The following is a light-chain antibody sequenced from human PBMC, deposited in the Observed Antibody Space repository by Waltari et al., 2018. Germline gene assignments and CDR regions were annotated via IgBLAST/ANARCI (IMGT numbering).Light chain of an antibody. CDR1: HSIRNN. J-gene: IGKJ1*01. CDR2: GAS. CDR3: QQFNTWWT. Sequence: EIVLTQSPATLSVSPGERATLFCRASHSIRNNLAWYQQKPGQAPRLLIYGASTRATGIPARFSGSGSGTEFTLTISSLQSEDFAVYYCQQFNTWWTFGQGTRVEI. V-gene: IGKV3-15*01.